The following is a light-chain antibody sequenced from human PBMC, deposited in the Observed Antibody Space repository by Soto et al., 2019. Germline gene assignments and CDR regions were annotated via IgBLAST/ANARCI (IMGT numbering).Light chain of an antibody. CDR1: KSDIGVYDF. Sequence: QSALTQPPSASGSPGQSVTISCTGTKSDIGVYDFVSWYQHHPGKAPRLIIYEVVQRPSGVPDRFSGSKSGNTASLTVSGLQAADEADYYCSSYAGSNNLVFAGGTKVTVL. V-gene: IGLV2-8*01. CDR2: EVV. CDR3: SSYAGSNNLV. J-gene: IGLJ3*02.